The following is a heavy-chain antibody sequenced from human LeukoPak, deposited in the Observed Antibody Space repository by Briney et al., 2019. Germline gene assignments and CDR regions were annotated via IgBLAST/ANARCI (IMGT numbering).Heavy chain of an antibody. D-gene: IGHD3-10*01. Sequence: PGGSLRLPCAASGFTFSSYAMSCGCQAPGKGLEWVSGICGRGGSTYYADSVKGRFTISRDNSKNTLYLQMNSLRAEDTAVYYCAKDSGYYYGSGSYYIPDAFDIWGQGTMVTVSS. CDR2: ICGRGGST. V-gene: IGHV3-23*01. CDR1: GFTFSSYA. J-gene: IGHJ3*02. CDR3: AKDSGYYYGSGSYYIPDAFDI.